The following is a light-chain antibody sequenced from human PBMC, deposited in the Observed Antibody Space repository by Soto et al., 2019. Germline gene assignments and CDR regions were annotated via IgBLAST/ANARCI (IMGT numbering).Light chain of an antibody. V-gene: IGKV3-20*01. J-gene: IGKJ3*01. CDR1: QSVSSKY. CDR2: GTS. CDR3: QQYGSSLFT. Sequence: DIVLTQSPGTLSLSPGERATLSCMASQSVSSKYLAWYQQKPGQPPRVLIYGTSIRATGIPERFSGGGSGTDFTLTITRLESEDFAVYYCQQYGSSLFTFGPGTKVDFK.